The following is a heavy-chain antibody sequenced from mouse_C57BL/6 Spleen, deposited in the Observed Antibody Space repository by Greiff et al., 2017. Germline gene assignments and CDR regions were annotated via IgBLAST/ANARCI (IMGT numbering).Heavy chain of an antibody. D-gene: IGHD3-2*02. CDR1: GYTFTSYW. J-gene: IGHJ2*01. CDR3: AREGRDNSSDFDY. V-gene: IGHV1-69*01. Sequence: QVQLQQPGAELVMPGASVKLSCKASGYTFTSYWMHWVKQRPGQGLEWIGEIDPSDSYTNYNQKFKGKSTLTVDTSSSTAYMQLSSLTSEDSAVYYCAREGRDNSSDFDYWGQGTTLTVSS. CDR2: IDPSDSYT.